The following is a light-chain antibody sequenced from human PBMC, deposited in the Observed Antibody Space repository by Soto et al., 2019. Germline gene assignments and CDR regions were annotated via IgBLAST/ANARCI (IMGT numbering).Light chain of an antibody. Sequence: QAVMTQPPSVSAAPGQTVTISCSGSSSNIGGNSVSWYQQLPGTAPKLLIYDDNKRPSGIPDRFSGSKSGTSATLGITGFQTGDEADYYCGSWDSSLSAYVFGTGPKVTVL. CDR2: DDN. CDR1: SSNIGGNS. V-gene: IGLV1-51*01. CDR3: GSWDSSLSAYV. J-gene: IGLJ1*01.